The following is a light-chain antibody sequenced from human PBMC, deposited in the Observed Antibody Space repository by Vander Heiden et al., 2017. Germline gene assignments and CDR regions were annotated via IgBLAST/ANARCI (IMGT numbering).Light chain of an antibody. CDR2: SSN. Sequence: SVLPQPPSASGTPGQLVTISCSGSSSNIGSNSVYWHQQLPGTAPKLLMYSSNQRPSGVPDRFSGSKSGTSASLDISGLRSEDEANYYCATWDDSLSVVVFGGGTKLTVL. J-gene: IGLJ2*01. CDR3: ATWDDSLSVVV. CDR1: SSNIGSNS. V-gene: IGLV1-47*02.